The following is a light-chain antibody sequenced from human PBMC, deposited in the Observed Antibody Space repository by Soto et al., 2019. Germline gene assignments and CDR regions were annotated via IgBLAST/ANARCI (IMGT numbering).Light chain of an antibody. CDR2: GAS. CDR3: QQYGSSPPT. CDR1: QSVSTNY. J-gene: IGKJ1*01. V-gene: IGKV3-20*01. Sequence: EIVLTQSPGTLSLSPGERATLSCRASQSVSTNYLAWYQRKPGQAPRLLINGASSRATDIPDRFSGSGSGTDFTLTITRLKPEDFAVYYCQQYGSSPPTFGQGTKVEL.